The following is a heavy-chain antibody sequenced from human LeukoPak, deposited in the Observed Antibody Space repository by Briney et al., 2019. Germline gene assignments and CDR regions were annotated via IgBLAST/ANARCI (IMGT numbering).Heavy chain of an antibody. CDR1: GYTFTGYY. J-gene: IGHJ4*02. V-gene: IGHV1-2*02. Sequence: ASVKVSCKASGYTFTGYYMHWVRQAPGQGLEWMGWINPNSGGTNYAQKFQGRVTMTRDTSISTAYMELSRLRSDDTAVYYCARLVDTAMGDNFDYWGQGTLVTVSS. CDR3: ARLVDTAMGDNFDY. D-gene: IGHD5-18*01. CDR2: INPNSGGT.